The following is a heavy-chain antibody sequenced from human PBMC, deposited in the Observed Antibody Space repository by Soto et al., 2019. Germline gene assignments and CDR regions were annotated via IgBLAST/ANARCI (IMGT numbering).Heavy chain of an antibody. Sequence: PGGSLRLSCEVSGLTFSSYAMSWVRQAPGKGLQWVSAISVSGGSTYYADSVKGRFTISRDNSKNTLYLQMNSLRAEDTAVYYCAKEATENYYDSSGYFYWGQGTLVTVSS. CDR2: ISVSGGST. CDR1: GLTFSSYA. D-gene: IGHD3-22*01. J-gene: IGHJ4*02. CDR3: AKEATENYYDSSGYFY. V-gene: IGHV3-23*01.